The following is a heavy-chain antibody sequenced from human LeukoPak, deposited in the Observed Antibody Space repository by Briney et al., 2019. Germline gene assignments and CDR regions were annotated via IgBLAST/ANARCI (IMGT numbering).Heavy chain of an antibody. V-gene: IGHV3-13*01. CDR3: ARDSSVVGASAFDI. Sequence: QAGGSLRLSCAASGFTFSSYDMHWVRQATGKGLEWVSAIGTAGDTYYPGSVKGRFTISRENAKNSLYLQMNSLRAEDTAVYYCARDSSVVGASAFDIWGQGTMVTVSS. CDR1: GFTFSSYD. CDR2: IGTAGDT. D-gene: IGHD1-26*01. J-gene: IGHJ3*02.